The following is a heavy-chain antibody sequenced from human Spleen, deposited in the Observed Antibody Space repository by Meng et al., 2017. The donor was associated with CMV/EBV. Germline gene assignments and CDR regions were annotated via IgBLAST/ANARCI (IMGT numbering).Heavy chain of an antibody. Sequence: SVNVSCQPSGGAFSSHTITWVRQAPGQGLEWMGGIINSLAIANDAQKFPGRVTITADKSTSTVYMELSSLRSEDTAVYYCASPHYDYWSGYPPFDDWGQGTLVTVSS. V-gene: IGHV1-69*10. CDR1: GGAFSSHT. CDR3: ASPHYDYWSGYPPFDD. CDR2: IINSLAIA. J-gene: IGHJ4*02. D-gene: IGHD3-3*01.